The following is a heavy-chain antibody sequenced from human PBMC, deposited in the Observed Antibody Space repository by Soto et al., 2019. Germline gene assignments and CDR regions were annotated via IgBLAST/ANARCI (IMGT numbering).Heavy chain of an antibody. CDR1: GYTFTSYC. J-gene: IGHJ4*02. D-gene: IGHD2-8*01. CDR3: ARRKMVKDY. Sequence: EASVKVSCKASGYTFTSYCMHWVRQAPGQGLEWMGIINPSGGNTGYAQKFQGRVTMTRNTSISTAYMELSSLRSEDTAVYYCARRKMVKDYWGQGTLVTVSS. CDR2: INPSGGNT. V-gene: IGHV1-46*01.